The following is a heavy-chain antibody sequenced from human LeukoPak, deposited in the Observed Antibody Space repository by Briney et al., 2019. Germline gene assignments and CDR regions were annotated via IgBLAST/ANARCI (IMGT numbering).Heavy chain of an antibody. J-gene: IGHJ4*02. CDR1: GGTFSSYA. CDR2: IIPILGIA. CDR3: ASFPDQTTFLDY. Sequence: SVKVSCKASGGTFSSYAISWVRQAPGQGLEWMGRIIPILGIANYAQKFQGRVTITADKSTSTAYMELSSLRSEDTAVYYCASFPDQTTFLDYWGQGTLVTVSS. V-gene: IGHV1-69*04. D-gene: IGHD4-11*01.